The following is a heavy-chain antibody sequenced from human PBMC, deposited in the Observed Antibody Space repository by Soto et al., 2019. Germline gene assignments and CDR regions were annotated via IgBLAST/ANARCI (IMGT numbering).Heavy chain of an antibody. J-gene: IGHJ5*02. V-gene: IGHV1-18*01. Sequence: ASVKLSCKACGDSFTSYGISWVRQAPGQGLEWMGWISAYNGNTNYAQKLQGRVTMTTDTSTSTAYMELRSLRSDDTAVYYCARDELVTNWFDPWGQGTLVTVSS. CDR2: ISAYNGNT. CDR3: ARDELVTNWFDP. CDR1: GDSFTSYG. D-gene: IGHD6-13*01.